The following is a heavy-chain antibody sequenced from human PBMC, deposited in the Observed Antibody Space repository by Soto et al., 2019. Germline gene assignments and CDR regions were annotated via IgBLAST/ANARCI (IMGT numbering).Heavy chain of an antibody. CDR2: IDSNGGT. Sequence: QVQLQESGPGLVKPSETLSLTCTVSDDSSSNYKWSWIRQPPGRRLEWIGYIDSNGGTSYNPSLQSRVTILIDTSTKQFFLKLSSVTAADTAVYYCVRQGFGRLHGLVDVWGQGTTVTVPS. J-gene: IGHJ6*02. CDR1: DDSSSNYK. V-gene: IGHV4-59*08. D-gene: IGHD3-10*01. CDR3: VRQGFGRLHGLVDV.